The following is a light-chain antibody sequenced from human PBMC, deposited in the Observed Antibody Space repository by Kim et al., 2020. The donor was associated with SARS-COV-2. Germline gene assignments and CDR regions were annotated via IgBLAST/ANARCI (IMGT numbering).Light chain of an antibody. J-gene: IGLJ2*01. CDR3: SAWDDSLSGVV. Sequence: GRRVTISCSGMGSNSGSNYVNWYQQVPGTAPKLLIDRNNQRPSGVPDRFSGSKSGTSASLAISGLRSEDEADYYCSAWDDSLSGVVFGGGTQLTVL. V-gene: IGLV1-47*01. CDR2: RNN. CDR1: GSNSGSNY.